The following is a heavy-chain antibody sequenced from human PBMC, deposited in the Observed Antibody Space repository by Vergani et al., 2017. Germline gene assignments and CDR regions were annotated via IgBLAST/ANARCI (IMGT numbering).Heavy chain of an antibody. J-gene: IGHJ5*02. CDR3: ARDRDLYCRSTTSCHNWFDP. CDR2: VYYTGST. Sequence: QVHLNEAGPGLVKPSETLSLTCTVSGAAIKDFYWSWFRQPPGKGLEWIGYVYYTGSTTYNPSLKSRVTISVDTSNNQFSLRMTYLTAADTAIYYCARDRDLYCRSTTSCHNWFDPWGQGSLVTVSS. V-gene: IGHV4-59*01. CDR1: GAAIKDFY. D-gene: IGHD2/OR15-2a*01.